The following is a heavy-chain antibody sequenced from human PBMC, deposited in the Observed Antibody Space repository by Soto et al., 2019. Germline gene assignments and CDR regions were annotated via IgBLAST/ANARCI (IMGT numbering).Heavy chain of an antibody. J-gene: IGHJ4*02. Sequence: PGGSLRLSCAASGFTFSSYAMHWVRQAPGKGLEWVAVISYDGSNKYYADSVKGRFTISRDNSKNTLYLQMNSLRAEDTAVYYCARAYDYGDYLAYWGQGTLVT. CDR2: ISYDGSNK. V-gene: IGHV3-30-3*01. D-gene: IGHD4-17*01. CDR3: ARAYDYGDYLAY. CDR1: GFTFSSYA.